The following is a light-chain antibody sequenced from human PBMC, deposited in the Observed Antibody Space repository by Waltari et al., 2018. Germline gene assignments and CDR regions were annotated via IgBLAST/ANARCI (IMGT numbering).Light chain of an antibody. CDR1: LSLLHSNKFNY. V-gene: IGKV2-28*01. J-gene: IGKJ2*01. CDR2: LGS. CDR3: MQALQTPRT. Sequence: DIALTQSPLSLSVTPGEPASISCRSSLSLLHSNKFNYLDWYLQKPGQSPQLLIYLGSNRASGVPDRFSGSGSGTDFTLNIIRVEAEDVGVYYCMQALQTPRTFGQGTRLEIK.